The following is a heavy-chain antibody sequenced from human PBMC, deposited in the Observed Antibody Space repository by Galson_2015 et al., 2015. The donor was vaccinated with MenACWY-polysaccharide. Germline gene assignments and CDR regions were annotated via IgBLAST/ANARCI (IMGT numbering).Heavy chain of an antibody. CDR2: IQYDGSNK. Sequence: SLRLSCAASGSRFSTSGMHWVRQAPGKGLEWVAVIQYDGSNKVYADSVKGRFTISRDTSKNTVFLEMNTLGVEDTAVYYCAREGSRIVFHAFDIWGQGTMVTVSS. CDR3: AREGSRIVFHAFDI. J-gene: IGHJ3*02. CDR1: GSRFSTSG. V-gene: IGHV3-33*01. D-gene: IGHD2-2*01.